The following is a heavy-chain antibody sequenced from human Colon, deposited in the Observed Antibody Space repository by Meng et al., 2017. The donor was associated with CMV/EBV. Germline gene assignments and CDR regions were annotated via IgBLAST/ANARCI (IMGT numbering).Heavy chain of an antibody. CDR3: ARDGGGELLDAFDI. J-gene: IGHJ3*02. CDR1: GYTFTSYG. D-gene: IGHD1-26*01. V-gene: IGHV1-18*01. CDR2: ISAYNGNT. Sequence: ASVKVSCKASGYTFTSYGISWVRQAPGQGLEWMGWISAYNGNTNYAQKLQGRVTMTTDTSTGTAYMELRSLRSDDTAVYYCARDGGGELLDAFDIWGQGTMVTVSS.